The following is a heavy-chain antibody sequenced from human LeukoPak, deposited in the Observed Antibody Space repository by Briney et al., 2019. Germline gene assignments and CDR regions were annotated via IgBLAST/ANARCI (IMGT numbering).Heavy chain of an antibody. Sequence: KSSETLSLTCAVYGGSFSGYYWSWIRQPPGKGLERIGEINHSGSTNYNPSLKSRVTISVDTSKNQFSLKLSSVTAADTAVYYCARGFTAARRRGGSYFDYWGQGTLVTVSS. V-gene: IGHV4-34*01. D-gene: IGHD6-6*01. J-gene: IGHJ4*02. CDR2: INHSGST. CDR3: ARGFTAARRRGGSYFDY. CDR1: GGSFSGYY.